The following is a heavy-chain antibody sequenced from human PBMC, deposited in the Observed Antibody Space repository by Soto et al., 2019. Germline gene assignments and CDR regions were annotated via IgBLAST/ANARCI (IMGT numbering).Heavy chain of an antibody. CDR3: AKDTYYYSSSCYYVFDS. V-gene: IGHV3-30*18. D-gene: IGHD3-22*01. J-gene: IGHJ4*02. CDR1: GFTFSSYG. CDR2: ISHDGSKT. Sequence: QVQLVESGGGVVQPGRSLRLSCAASGFTFSSYGIHWVRQAPGKGLEWVAVISHDGSKTNYADSVKGRFTISRDNSKDTVYLQINSLRAKDTAVNYSAKDTYYYSSSCYYVFDSLGQGTLVTVSS.